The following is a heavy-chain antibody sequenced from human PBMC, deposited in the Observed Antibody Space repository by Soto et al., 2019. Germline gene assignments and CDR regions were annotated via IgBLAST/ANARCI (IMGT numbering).Heavy chain of an antibody. D-gene: IGHD2-21*02. Sequence: QVQLVQSGAELKKPGSSVKVSCRASGDTFSSYTVSWVRQATGQGLEWMGRIIPILGITNYAQKFQGRVTITADKSRTTAYMELNTLRADDTAIYYCARRRYCGADCYSNYYYGMDVWGQGTSVTVSS. J-gene: IGHJ6*02. CDR3: ARRRYCGADCYSNYYYGMDV. V-gene: IGHV1-69*02. CDR2: IIPILGIT. CDR1: GDTFSSYT.